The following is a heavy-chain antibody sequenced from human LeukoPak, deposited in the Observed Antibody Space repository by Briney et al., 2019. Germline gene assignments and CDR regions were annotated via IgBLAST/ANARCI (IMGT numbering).Heavy chain of an antibody. CDR3: AGNRYYYDSSGYYYEFDY. CDR2: IYYSGST. CDR1: GGSISSSSYY. V-gene: IGHV4-39*01. J-gene: IGHJ4*02. Sequence: SETLSLTCTVSGGSISSSSYYWGWIRQPPGEGLEWIGSIYYSGSTYYNPSLKSRVTISVDTSKNQFSLKLSSVTAADTAVYYCAGNRYYYDSSGYYYEFDYWGQGTLVTVSS. D-gene: IGHD3-22*01.